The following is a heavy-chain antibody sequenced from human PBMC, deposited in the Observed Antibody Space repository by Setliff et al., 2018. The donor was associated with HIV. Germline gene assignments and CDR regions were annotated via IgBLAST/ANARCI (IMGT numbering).Heavy chain of an antibody. CDR3: ARGALVATIDYFDY. Sequence: ASVKVSCKASGYTFTGYFIHWVRQAPGQGLEWMGRINPNTGDTNYAQKFQGRVTMTRDTAISTAYMELSSLRSEDTAVYYCARGALVATIDYFDYWGQGTLVTVSS. D-gene: IGHD5-12*01. CDR1: GYTFTGYF. V-gene: IGHV1-2*06. CDR2: INPNTGDT. J-gene: IGHJ4*02.